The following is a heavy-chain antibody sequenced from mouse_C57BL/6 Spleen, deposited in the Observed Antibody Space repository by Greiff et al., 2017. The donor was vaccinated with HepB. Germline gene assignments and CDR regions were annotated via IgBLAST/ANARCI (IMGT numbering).Heavy chain of an antibody. CDR2: ISGGGGNT. J-gene: IGHJ3*01. V-gene: IGHV5-9*01. Sequence: EVKLVESGGGLVKPGGSLKLSCAASGFTFSSYTMSWVRQTPEKRLEWVATISGGGGNTYYPDSGKGRFTISRDNAKNTLYLQMSSLRSEDTALYYCARPYYYSSSKEGFAYWGQGTLGTVSA. CDR1: GFTFSSYT. CDR3: ARPYYYSSSKEGFAY. D-gene: IGHD1-1*01.